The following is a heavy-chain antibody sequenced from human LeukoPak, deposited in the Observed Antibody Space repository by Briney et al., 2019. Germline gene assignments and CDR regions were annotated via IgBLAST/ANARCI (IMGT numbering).Heavy chain of an antibody. J-gene: IGHJ4*02. CDR3: ATYNVVVVAATWVDY. CDR2: FDPEDGET. V-gene: IGHV1-24*01. D-gene: IGHD2-15*01. Sequence: ASVKVSCKVSGYTLTELSMHWVRQAPGKGLEWRGGFDPEDGETIYAQKFQGRVTMTEDTSTDTAYMELSSLRSEETAVYYCATYNVVVVAATWVDYWGQGTLVTVSS. CDR1: GYTLTELS.